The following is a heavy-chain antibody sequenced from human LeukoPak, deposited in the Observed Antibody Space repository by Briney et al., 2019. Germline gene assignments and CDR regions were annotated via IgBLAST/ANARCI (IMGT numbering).Heavy chain of an antibody. Sequence: PSETLSLTCTVSGGSISSYYWSWIRQPAGKGLEWIGRIDSSGSTNYNPSLKSRVTMSVDTSKNQFSLKLSSVTATDTAVYYCARGGVGGTFYYYYYMDVWGKGTTVTISS. CDR2: IDSSGST. D-gene: IGHD1-26*01. CDR1: GGSISSYY. J-gene: IGHJ6*03. V-gene: IGHV4-4*07. CDR3: ARGGVGGTFYYYYYMDV.